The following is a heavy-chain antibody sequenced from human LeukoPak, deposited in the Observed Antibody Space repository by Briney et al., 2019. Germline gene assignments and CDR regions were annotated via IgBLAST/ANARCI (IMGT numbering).Heavy chain of an antibody. V-gene: IGHV1-2*02. CDR1: GYTFTGYY. J-gene: IGHJ4*02. CDR2: INPNSGGT. D-gene: IGHD6-19*01. Sequence: ASVTVSCTASGYTFTGYYMHWVRQAPGQGLEWMGWINPNSGGTNYAQKFQGRVTMTRDTSISTAYMELSRLRSDDTAVYYCARDRAVAGRGDYWGQGTLVTVSS. CDR3: ARDRAVAGRGDY.